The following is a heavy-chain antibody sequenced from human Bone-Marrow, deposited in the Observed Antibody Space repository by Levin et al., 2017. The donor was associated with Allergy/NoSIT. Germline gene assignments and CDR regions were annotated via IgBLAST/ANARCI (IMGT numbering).Heavy chain of an antibody. D-gene: IGHD3-9*01. Sequence: SETLSLTCNVSGGSINSGDSYWSWIRQPPGKGLEWIGYIYYSGSTYYNPSLKSRITISIDTSKSQFSLQLSSVTAADTAVYYCARLSLTFYDILTGYYAPIGTFDYWGQGTLVTVSS. CDR1: GGSINSGDSY. J-gene: IGHJ4*02. CDR2: IYYSGST. CDR3: ARLSLTFYDILTGYYAPIGTFDY. V-gene: IGHV4-30-4*01.